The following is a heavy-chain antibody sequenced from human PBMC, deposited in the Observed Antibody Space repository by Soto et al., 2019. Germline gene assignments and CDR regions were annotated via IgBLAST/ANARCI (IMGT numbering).Heavy chain of an antibody. J-gene: IGHJ4*02. CDR3: ASEFYDFGSAYTGLYFDY. Sequence: EVQLLESGGGLVQPGGSLGLSCKASGFTFNNYPMSWVRQAPGKGLEWVASIGATTGSTYYADAVRGRFAISRDNSANTLYLRLTGLRAEDTAVYYCASEFYDFGSAYTGLYFDYWGMVSLVTVSS. CDR2: IGATTGST. D-gene: IGHD3-3*01. V-gene: IGHV3-23*01. CDR1: GFTFNNYP.